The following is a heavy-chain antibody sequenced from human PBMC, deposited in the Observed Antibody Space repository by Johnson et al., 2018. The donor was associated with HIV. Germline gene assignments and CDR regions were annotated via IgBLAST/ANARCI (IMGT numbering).Heavy chain of an antibody. CDR1: GFTFSSYG. CDR2: ISYDGSNK. Sequence: QVQVVESGGGVVQPGRSLRLSCAASGFTFSSYGMHWVRQAPGKGLEWVAVISYDGSNKYYADSVKGRFTISRDNSKNTMYLQMNSLRAEDTAVYYCAREALLATNDAFDIWGQGTMVTVSS. D-gene: IGHD5-12*01. J-gene: IGHJ3*02. CDR3: AREALLATNDAFDI. V-gene: IGHV3-30*19.